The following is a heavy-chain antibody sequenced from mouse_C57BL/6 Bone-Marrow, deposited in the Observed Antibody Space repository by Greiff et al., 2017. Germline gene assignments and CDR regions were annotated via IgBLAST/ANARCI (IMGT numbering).Heavy chain of an antibody. D-gene: IGHD1-1*01. CDR2: IRNKANNHAT. Sequence: EVQRVESGGGLVQPGGSMKLSCAASGFTFSDAWMDWVRQSPEKGLEWVAEIRNKANNHATYYAESVKGRFTISRDDSKSSVYLQMNSLRAEDTGIYYGTNYYGSSYPFACWGQGTLVNVSA. J-gene: IGHJ3*01. CDR1: GFTFSDAW. CDR3: TNYYGSSYPFAC. V-gene: IGHV6-6*01.